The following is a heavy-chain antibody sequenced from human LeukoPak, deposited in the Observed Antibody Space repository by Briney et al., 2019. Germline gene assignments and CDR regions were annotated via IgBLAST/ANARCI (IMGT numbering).Heavy chain of an antibody. Sequence: SETLSLTCAVSGGSISNSSHYWGWIRQPPGKGLEWIGRIYYTGSTYYNPSLKSRVTISVDTSRNQFSLKLTSVTAADTAVYFCARESYGSGSYNLHYWGQGTLVTVSS. J-gene: IGHJ4*02. CDR3: ARESYGSGSYNLHY. V-gene: IGHV4-39*07. CDR1: GGSISNSSHY. D-gene: IGHD3-10*01. CDR2: IYYTGST.